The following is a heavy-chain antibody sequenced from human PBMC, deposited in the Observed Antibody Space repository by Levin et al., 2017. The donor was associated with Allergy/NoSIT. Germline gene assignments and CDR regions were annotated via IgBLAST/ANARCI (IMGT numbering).Heavy chain of an antibody. CDR2: IYNSGST. Sequence: SETLSLTCTVSGGSISSSISYWGWIRQAPGKGLEWIWSIYNSGSTYYNPSLKSRVTTSVDTSKNQFSLKLSSVTAADTAVYYCARQCYDILTGYYNVDYWGQGTLVTVSS. V-gene: IGHV4-39*01. CDR3: ARQCYDILTGYYNVDY. D-gene: IGHD3-9*01. CDR1: GGSISSSISY. J-gene: IGHJ4*02.